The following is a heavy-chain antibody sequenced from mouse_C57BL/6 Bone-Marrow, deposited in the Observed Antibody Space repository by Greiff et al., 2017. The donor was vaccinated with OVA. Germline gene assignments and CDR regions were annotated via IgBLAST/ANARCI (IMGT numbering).Heavy chain of an antibody. CDR1: GYAFTNYL. J-gene: IGHJ1*03. CDR3: ATLYDRYFDV. Sequence: QVQLKESGAELVRPGTSVKVSCKASGYAFTNYLIEWVKQRPGQGLEWIGVINPGSGGTNYNEKFKGTATLTADKSSSTDYMQLSSLTSEDSAVYLCATLYDRYFDVWGKGTTVTVSS. V-gene: IGHV1-54*01. D-gene: IGHD2-12*01. CDR2: INPGSGGT.